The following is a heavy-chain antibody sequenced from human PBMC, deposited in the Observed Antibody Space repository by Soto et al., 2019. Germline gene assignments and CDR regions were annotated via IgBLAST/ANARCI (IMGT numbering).Heavy chain of an antibody. J-gene: IGHJ4*02. V-gene: IGHV1-18*01. Sequence: QVQLVQSGAEVKKPGASVKVSCKASGYTFASYAISWMRQAPGQGLEWMGWISAYNGNTNYTKKLQGRVTMTTATTTSTAYMELRSLRSDDTAVYDCARDPPPPDYWGQGTLVTVSA. CDR2: ISAYNGNT. CDR1: GYTFASYA. CDR3: ARDPPPPDY.